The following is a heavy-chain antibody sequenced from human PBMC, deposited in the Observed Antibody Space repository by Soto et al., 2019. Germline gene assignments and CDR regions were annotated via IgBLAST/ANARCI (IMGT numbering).Heavy chain of an antibody. CDR1: GGTFSSYT. CDR2: IIPILGIA. CDR3: ARAPYCGGDCYPPDFDY. J-gene: IGHJ4*02. Sequence: QVQLVQSGAEVKKLGSSVKVSCKASGGTFSSYTISWVRQAPGQGLEWMGRIIPILGIANYAQKFQGRVTITADKSTSTAYMELSSLRSEDTAVYYCARAPYCGGDCYPPDFDYWGQGTLVTVSS. D-gene: IGHD2-21*01. V-gene: IGHV1-69*02.